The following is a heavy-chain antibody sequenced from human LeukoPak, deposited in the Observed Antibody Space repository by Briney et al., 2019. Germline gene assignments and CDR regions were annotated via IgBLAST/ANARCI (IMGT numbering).Heavy chain of an antibody. J-gene: IGHJ4*02. Sequence: SETLSLTCTVSGVSISSSSYYWGWIRQPPGKGLEWIGSIYYSGSTYYNPSLKSRVTISVDTSKNQFSLKLSSVTAADTAVYYCARNPNFDYWGQGTLVTVSS. CDR1: GVSISSSSYY. CDR3: ARNPNFDY. CDR2: IYYSGST. V-gene: IGHV4-39*01.